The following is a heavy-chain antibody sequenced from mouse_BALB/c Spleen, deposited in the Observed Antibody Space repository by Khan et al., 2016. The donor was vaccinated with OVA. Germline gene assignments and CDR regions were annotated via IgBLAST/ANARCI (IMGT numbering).Heavy chain of an antibody. V-gene: IGHV1S132*01. CDR2: IFPGTGTT. Sequence: VQLQESGAELVKPGASVKLSCKTSGYTFTSYWIQWVKQRPGQGLGWIGQIFPGTGTTYYNENFKGKATLTVDTSSSSAYMQLTSLTSEDSAVYVCVRGYFGNYEFVYWGQGTLVTVSP. D-gene: IGHD2-1*01. CDR1: GYTFTSYW. CDR3: VRGYFGNYEFVY. J-gene: IGHJ3*01.